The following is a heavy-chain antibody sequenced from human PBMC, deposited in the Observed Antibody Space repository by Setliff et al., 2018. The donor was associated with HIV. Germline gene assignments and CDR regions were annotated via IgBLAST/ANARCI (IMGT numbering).Heavy chain of an antibody. Sequence: GASVKVSCKASGYTFISYGISWVRQAPGQGLEWMGWINTVNGNTKYSQKFQGRVTISRDTSASTVYMELNSLRSEDTAIYYCARDIGSVWHNWFDPWGQGTLVTVSS. CDR3: ARDIGSVWHNWFDP. V-gene: IGHV1-18*01. J-gene: IGHJ5*02. CDR2: INTVNGNT. D-gene: IGHD6-19*01. CDR1: GYTFISYG.